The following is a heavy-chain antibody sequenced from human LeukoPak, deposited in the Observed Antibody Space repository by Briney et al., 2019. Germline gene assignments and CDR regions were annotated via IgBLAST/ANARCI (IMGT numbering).Heavy chain of an antibody. V-gene: IGHV3-23*01. D-gene: IGHD6-19*01. CDR2: ISGSGGST. Sequence: GGSLRLSCAASGFTFSSYAMSWVRQAPGKGLEWVSAISGSGGSTYYADSVKGRFTISRDNSKNTLYLQMNSLRAEDTAVYYCAKAISSGWSPGGFDYWGRGTLVTVSS. J-gene: IGHJ4*02. CDR3: AKAISSGWSPGGFDY. CDR1: GFTFSSYA.